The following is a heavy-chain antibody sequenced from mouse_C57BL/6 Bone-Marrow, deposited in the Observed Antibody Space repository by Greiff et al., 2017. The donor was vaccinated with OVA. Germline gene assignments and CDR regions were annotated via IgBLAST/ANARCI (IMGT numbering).Heavy chain of an antibody. Sequence: QVQLKQPGAELVKPGASVKMSCKASGYTFTSYWITWVKQRPGQGLEWIGDIYPGSGSTNYNEKFKSKATLTVDTSSSTAYMQLSSLTSEDSAVDYCARGPGLRLRAWFAYWGQGTLVTVSA. V-gene: IGHV1-55*01. CDR1: GYTFTSYW. CDR3: ARGPGLRLRAWFAY. J-gene: IGHJ3*01. CDR2: IYPGSGST. D-gene: IGHD2-4*01.